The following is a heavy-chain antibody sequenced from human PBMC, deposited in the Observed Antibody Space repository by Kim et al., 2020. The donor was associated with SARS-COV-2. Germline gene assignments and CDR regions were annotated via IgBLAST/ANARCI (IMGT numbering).Heavy chain of an antibody. V-gene: IGHV4-38-2*02. CDR1: GYSISSGYY. J-gene: IGHJ6*02. CDR3: ARDLPLASPQLLWFGDAQMDV. CDR2: IYHSGST. D-gene: IGHD3-10*01. Sequence: SETLSLTCTVSGYSISSGYYWGWIRQPPGKGLEWIGSIYHSGSTYYNPSLKSRVTISVDTSKIQFSLKLSSVTAADTAVYYCARDLPLASPQLLWFGDAQMDVWGQGTTVTVSS.